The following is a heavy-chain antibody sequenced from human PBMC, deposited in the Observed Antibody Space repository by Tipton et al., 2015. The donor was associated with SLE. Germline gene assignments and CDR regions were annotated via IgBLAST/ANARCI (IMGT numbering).Heavy chain of an antibody. D-gene: IGHD4-17*01. CDR2: IYPGDSDT. J-gene: IGHJ1*01. Sequence: QSGPEVKKPGESLKISCKGSGYSFTSYWIGWVRQMPGKGLEWMGIIYPGDSDTRYSPSFQGQVTISADKSISTAYLQWSSLKASDTAMYYCASLDYGDYAHVNEYFQHWGQGTLVTVSS. V-gene: IGHV5-51*01. CDR1: GYSFTSYW. CDR3: ASLDYGDYAHVNEYFQH.